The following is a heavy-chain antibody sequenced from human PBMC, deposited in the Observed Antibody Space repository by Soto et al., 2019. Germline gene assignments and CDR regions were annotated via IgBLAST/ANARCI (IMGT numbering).Heavy chain of an antibody. CDR2: IYYTGDT. Sequence: SETLSLTCTVSGGSVTSYYWNWIRQPPGKGLEWIGSIYYTGDTTYNPSLKSRVTISVDTSKNQFSLNLSSVTAADTAVYYCARASAGPNEEYYFDYWGQGTLVTVSS. J-gene: IGHJ4*02. CDR3: ARASAGPNEEYYFDY. D-gene: IGHD1-1*01. V-gene: IGHV4-59*08. CDR1: GGSVTSYY.